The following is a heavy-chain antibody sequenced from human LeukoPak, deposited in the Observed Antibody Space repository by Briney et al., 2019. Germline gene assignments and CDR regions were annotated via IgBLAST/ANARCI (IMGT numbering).Heavy chain of an antibody. J-gene: IGHJ3*02. Sequence: GGSLSLSCAASGFTFSSYGMHWVRQAPGKGLEWVAFIRYDGSNKYYADSVKGRFTISRDNAKNFLYLQMNSLRAEDTALYYCARTVSSAGWSDDAFDIWGQGTMVTVSS. CDR2: IRYDGSNK. CDR1: GFTFSSYG. CDR3: ARTVSSAGWSDDAFDI. D-gene: IGHD6-19*01. V-gene: IGHV3-30*02.